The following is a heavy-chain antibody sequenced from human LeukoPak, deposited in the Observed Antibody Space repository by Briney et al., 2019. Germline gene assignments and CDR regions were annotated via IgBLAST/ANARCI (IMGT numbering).Heavy chain of an antibody. Sequence: SVKVSCKASGGTFSSYTISWVRQAPGRGLDWMGGIIPIFGTANYAQKYQGRVTITADESTSTAYMELSSLRSEDTAVYYCAVAYYDYVWGSYRLDYWGQGTLVTVSS. CDR2: IIPIFGTA. D-gene: IGHD3-16*02. J-gene: IGHJ4*02. CDR3: AVAYYDYVWGSYRLDY. V-gene: IGHV1-69*13. CDR1: GGTFSSYT.